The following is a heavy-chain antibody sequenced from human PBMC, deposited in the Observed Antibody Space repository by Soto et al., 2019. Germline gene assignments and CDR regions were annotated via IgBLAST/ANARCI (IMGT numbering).Heavy chain of an antibody. J-gene: IGHJ6*02. CDR1: GFTVSSNY. D-gene: IGHD5-12*01. V-gene: IGHV3-53*01. Sequence: RGSLKLSCAASGFTVSSNYMSWVLQAPWKGLEWVSVIYSGGSTHYADSVKGRFTISRDNSKNTLYLQMNSLRAEDTAVYYCARDRGIVATASRYYYYGMDVWGQGTTVTVSS. CDR3: ARDRGIVATASRYYYYGMDV. CDR2: IYSGGST.